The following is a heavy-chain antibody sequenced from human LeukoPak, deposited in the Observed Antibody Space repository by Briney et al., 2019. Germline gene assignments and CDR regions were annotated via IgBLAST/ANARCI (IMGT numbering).Heavy chain of an antibody. D-gene: IGHD6-13*01. CDR3: ATLVNVLYSSSWYRAFDI. CDR2: FDPEDGET. J-gene: IGHJ3*02. V-gene: IGHV1-24*01. Sequence: ASVKVSCKVSGYTLTELYMHWVRQAPGKGLEWMGGFDPEDGETIYAQKFQGRVTMTEDTSTDTAYMELSSLRSEDTAVYYCATLVNVLYSSSWYRAFDIWGQGTMVTVSS. CDR1: GYTLTELY.